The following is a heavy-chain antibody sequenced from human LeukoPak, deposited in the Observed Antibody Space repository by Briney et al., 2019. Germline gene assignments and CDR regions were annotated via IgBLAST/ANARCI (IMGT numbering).Heavy chain of an antibody. V-gene: IGHV4-30-4*01. J-gene: IGHJ4*02. CDR3: AGGWTHCSGGSCYSRGRSPLGY. CDR1: GGSISSGHYY. D-gene: IGHD2-15*01. Sequence: PSETLSLTCTVSGGSISSGHYYWSWIRQPPGKGLDCIWYIYYSGSTYYNPSLKSRVTISVDTSKNQFSLKLSSVTAADTAVYYCAGGWTHCSGGSCYSRGRSPLGYWGQGTLVTVSS. CDR2: IYYSGST.